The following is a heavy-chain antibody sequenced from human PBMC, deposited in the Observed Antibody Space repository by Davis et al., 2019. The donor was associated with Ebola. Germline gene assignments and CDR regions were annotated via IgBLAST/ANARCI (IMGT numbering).Heavy chain of an antibody. CDR1: GYPFTDFA. CDR2: ITTNTATT. V-gene: IGHV7-4-1*02. CDR3: ARGRGELAVN. D-gene: IGHD3-16*01. Sequence: ASVKVSCKASGYPFTDFAINWLRQAPGQRFEWMGWITTNTATTTYARGFRERFVVSLDTTVDTAFLQINNLGSEDTAIYYCARGRGELAVNWGQGTLVTVSS. J-gene: IGHJ4*02.